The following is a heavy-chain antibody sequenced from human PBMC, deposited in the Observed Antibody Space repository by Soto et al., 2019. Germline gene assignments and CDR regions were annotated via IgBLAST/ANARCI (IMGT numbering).Heavy chain of an antibody. D-gene: IGHD6-6*01. CDR1: GYTFFSYG. Sequence: VASVKVSCKASGYTFFSYGISWVRQAPGQGLEWMGWISGYNGNTNYAEKFQARVTMTTDTSTRTAYMELRSLRSDDTALYYCARKYSSSSWFDPWGQGTLVTVSS. CDR3: ARKYSSSSWFDP. CDR2: ISGYNGNT. J-gene: IGHJ5*02. V-gene: IGHV1-18*01.